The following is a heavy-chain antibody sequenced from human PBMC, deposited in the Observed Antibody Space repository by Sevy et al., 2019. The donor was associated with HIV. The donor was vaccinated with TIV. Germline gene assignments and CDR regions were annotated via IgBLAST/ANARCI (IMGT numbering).Heavy chain of an antibody. CDR2: IWYDGSNK. Sequence: GGSLRLSCAASGFTFSSYGMHWVRQAPGKGLEWVAVIWYDGSNKYYADSVKGRFTISRDNSKNTRYLQMNSLRAEDTAVYYCARDLKTYGGATGSDAFDIWGQGTMVTVSS. D-gene: IGHD3-9*01. V-gene: IGHV3-33*01. CDR1: GFTFSSYG. CDR3: ARDLKTYGGATGSDAFDI. J-gene: IGHJ3*02.